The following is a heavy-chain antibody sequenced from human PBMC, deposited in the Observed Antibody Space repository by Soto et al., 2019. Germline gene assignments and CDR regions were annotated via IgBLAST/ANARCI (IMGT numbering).Heavy chain of an antibody. V-gene: IGHV3-7*05. CDR2: IKQDGSEK. D-gene: IGHD6-13*01. CDR1: GFTFSSYW. CDR3: ARLPHPGSWPYYYYYYGMDV. J-gene: IGHJ6*02. Sequence: GGSLRLSCAASGFTFSSYWMSWVRQAPGKGLEWVANIKQDGSEKYYVDSVKGRFTISRDNAKNSLYLQMNSLRAEDTAVYYCARLPHPGSWPYYYYYYGMDVWGQGTTVTVSS.